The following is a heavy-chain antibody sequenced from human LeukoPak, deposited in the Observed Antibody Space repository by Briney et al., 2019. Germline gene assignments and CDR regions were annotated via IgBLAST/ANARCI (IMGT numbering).Heavy chain of an antibody. CDR3: ANKFRSSSHYYYYGMDV. J-gene: IGHJ6*02. D-gene: IGHD6-13*01. V-gene: IGHV3-30*18. Sequence: PGRSLRLSCAASGFTLSSYGMHCVRQAPGKGLEWVAVISYAGSNKYYVDSVKGRFTISRDNSKNTLYLQMNSLRAEDSAVYYCANKFRSSSHYYYYGMDVWGQGTTVTVSS. CDR1: GFTLSSYG. CDR2: ISYAGSNK.